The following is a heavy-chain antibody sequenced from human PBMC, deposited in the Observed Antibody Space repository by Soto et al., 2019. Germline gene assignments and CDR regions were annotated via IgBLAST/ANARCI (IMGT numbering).Heavy chain of an antibody. Sequence: SETLSLTCTVSGDSINNNYWSWIRQPPGKGLEWIGYIYDSGTTHYNPSLRSRVTISGDTSQNQFSLSLTSVTAADTAVYYCARFIYASVHDSWGQGTLVTVSS. J-gene: IGHJ4*02. CDR2: IYDSGTT. D-gene: IGHD2-2*01. CDR3: ARFIYASVHDS. CDR1: GDSINNNY. V-gene: IGHV4-59*01.